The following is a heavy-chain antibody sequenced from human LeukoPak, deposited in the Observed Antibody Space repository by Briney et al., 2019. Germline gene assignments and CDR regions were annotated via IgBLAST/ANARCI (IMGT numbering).Heavy chain of an antibody. Sequence: ASVKVSCKASGYTFTTYGISWVRQAPGQGLEWMGWISAYNGNTNYAQKLQGRVTMTTETSTTTAYMELRSLRSDDTAVYYCARVWAYCSGGTCFDYWGQGTLVTVSS. CDR1: GYTFTTYG. V-gene: IGHV1-18*01. D-gene: IGHD2-15*01. CDR2: ISAYNGNT. J-gene: IGHJ4*02. CDR3: ARVWAYCSGGTCFDY.